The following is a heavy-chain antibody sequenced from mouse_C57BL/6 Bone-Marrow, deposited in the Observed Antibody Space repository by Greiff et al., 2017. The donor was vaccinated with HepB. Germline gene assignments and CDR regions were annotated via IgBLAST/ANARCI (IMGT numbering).Heavy chain of an antibody. CDR2: IYPGDGDT. V-gene: IGHV1-82*01. Sequence: QVQLKESGPELVKPGASVKISCKASGYAFSSSWMNWVKQRPGKGLEWIGRIYPGDGDTNYNGKFKGKATLTADKSSSTAYMQLRSLTSEDSAVYFCARSYSNRYFDVWGTGTTVTVSS. D-gene: IGHD2-5*01. J-gene: IGHJ1*03. CDR1: GYAFSSSW. CDR3: ARSYSNRYFDV.